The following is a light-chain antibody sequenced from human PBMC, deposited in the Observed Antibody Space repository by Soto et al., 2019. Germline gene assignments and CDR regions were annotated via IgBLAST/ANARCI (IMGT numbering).Light chain of an antibody. CDR1: SSNIGRNT. CDR3: AAWDDSLNARYV. J-gene: IGLJ1*01. Sequence: QSALTQPPSTSGTPGQRVTISCSGSSSNIGRNTVNWYQQLPGTAPKLLIFSNNQRPSGVPDRFSGSKSGTSASLAISGLQSEDEADYYCAAWDDSLNARYVFGTGTKSPS. V-gene: IGLV1-44*01. CDR2: SNN.